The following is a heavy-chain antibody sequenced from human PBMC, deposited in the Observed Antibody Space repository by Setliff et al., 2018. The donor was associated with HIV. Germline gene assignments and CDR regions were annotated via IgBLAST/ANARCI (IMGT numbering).Heavy chain of an antibody. CDR2: IYHTGST. CDR3: ARSIVPVASGYYYFEY. V-gene: IGHV4-34*01. D-gene: IGHD3-3*01. Sequence: SETLSLTCAVYGGSFSGYYWGWICQPPGNGLEWIGSIYHTGSTYYKPSLKSRVTISVDTSKNQFSLRLSSVAAGDTAVYYCARSIVPVASGYYYFEYWGQGTLVTVSS. CDR1: GGSFSGYY. J-gene: IGHJ4*02.